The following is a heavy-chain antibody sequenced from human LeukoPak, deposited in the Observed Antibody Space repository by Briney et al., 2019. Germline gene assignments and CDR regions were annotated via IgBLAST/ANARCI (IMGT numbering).Heavy chain of an antibody. CDR2: IWYDGSNK. V-gene: IGHV3-33*01. D-gene: IGHD3-22*01. Sequence: PGGSLRLSCAASGFTFSSYGMHWVRQAPGKGLEWVAVIWYDGSNKYYADSVKGRFTISRDNSKNTLYLQMNSLRAEDTAVYYCAREDDSSGYYYDDAFDIWGQGTMVTVSS. CDR1: GFTFSSYG. CDR3: AREDDSSGYYYDDAFDI. J-gene: IGHJ3*02.